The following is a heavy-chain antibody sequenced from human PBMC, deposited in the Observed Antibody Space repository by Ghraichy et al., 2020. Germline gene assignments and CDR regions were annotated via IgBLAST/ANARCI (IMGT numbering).Heavy chain of an antibody. Sequence: GGSLRLSCAASGFTLSSYWMSWVRQAPGKGLEWVANIKEDGSEIYYVDSVKGRFTISRANAKNSLYLQMNSLRAEDTAVYYCARVRVINVYGMDVWGQGTTVTVSS. CDR3: ARVRVINVYGMDV. CDR2: IKEDGSEI. D-gene: IGHD2/OR15-2a*01. J-gene: IGHJ6*02. V-gene: IGHV3-7*01. CDR1: GFTLSSYW.